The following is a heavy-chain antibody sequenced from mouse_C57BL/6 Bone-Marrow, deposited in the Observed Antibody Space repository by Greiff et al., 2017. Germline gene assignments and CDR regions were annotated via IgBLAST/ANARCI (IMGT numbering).Heavy chain of an antibody. CDR2: INPNYGTT. CDR3: ASYDYDGAYYFDY. Sequence: VQLQQSGPELVKPGASVKISCKASGYSFTDYYMNWVKQSNGESLEWIGVINPNYGTTSYNQKFKGKATLTVDQSSSTAYMQLNSLTSEDSAVYYCASYDYDGAYYFDYWGQGTTLTVSS. CDR1: GYSFTDYY. V-gene: IGHV1-39*01. J-gene: IGHJ2*01. D-gene: IGHD2-4*01.